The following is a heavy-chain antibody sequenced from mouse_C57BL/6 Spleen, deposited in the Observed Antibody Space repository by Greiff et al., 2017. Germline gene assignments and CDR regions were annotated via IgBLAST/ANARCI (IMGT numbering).Heavy chain of an antibody. CDR3: ARGRPSFAY. CDR2: IDPSDSYT. J-gene: IGHJ3*01. CDR1: GYTFTSYW. Sequence: QVHVKQPGAELVKPGASVKLSCKASGYTFTSYWMQWVKQRPGQGLEWIGEIDPSDSYTNYNQKFKGKATLTVDTSSSTAYMQLSSLTSEDSAVYYCARGRPSFAYWGQGTLVTVSA. V-gene: IGHV1-50*01.